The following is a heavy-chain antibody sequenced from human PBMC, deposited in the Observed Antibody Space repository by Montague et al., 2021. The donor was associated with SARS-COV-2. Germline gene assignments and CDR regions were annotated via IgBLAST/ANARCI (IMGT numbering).Heavy chain of an antibody. CDR2: ISTSGSLI. Sequence: SPRLSCAASGFTFSNYEMHWVRQAPGKGLEWLSYISTSGSLIYYADSVKGRSTISRDNTKNALYLQLDSLTAADTAVYYCARDGDSSYYDSLTGFYQYFEYWGQGTLVTVSS. CDR1: GFTFSNYE. D-gene: IGHD3-9*01. V-gene: IGHV3-48*03. J-gene: IGHJ4*02. CDR3: ARDGDSSYYDSLTGFYQYFEY.